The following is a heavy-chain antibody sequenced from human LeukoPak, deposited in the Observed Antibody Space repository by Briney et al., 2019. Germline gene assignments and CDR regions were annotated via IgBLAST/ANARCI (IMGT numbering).Heavy chain of an antibody. CDR3: ARDLSGVTGYTYGRGIDY. D-gene: IGHD5-18*01. V-gene: IGHV3-9*01. J-gene: IGHJ4*02. CDR2: ISWNSGSI. Sequence: GGSLRLSCAASGFTFDDYSMHWVRQAPGKGLEWVSGISWNSGSIGYADSVKGRFTISRNNAKNSLYLQMNSLGAEDTAVYYCARDLSGVTGYTYGRGIDYWGQGTLVTVSS. CDR1: GFTFDDYS.